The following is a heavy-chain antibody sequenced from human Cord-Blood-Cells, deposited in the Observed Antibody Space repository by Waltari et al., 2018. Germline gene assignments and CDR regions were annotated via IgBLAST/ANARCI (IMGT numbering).Heavy chain of an antibody. D-gene: IGHD3-10*02. Sequence: EVQLLEYGGGLVQPGGFLRLSCAASGFTFRCYAMSWVRRAPGKGLERVSANSGSGSSTYYADSVKGRFTISRHNSKNTLYLQMNSLRAEDTAVYYCAKDLIVQGVIMAFDIWGQGTMVTVSS. CDR3: AKDLIVQGVIMAFDI. CDR1: GFTFRCYA. CDR2: NSGSGSST. V-gene: IGHV3-23*01. J-gene: IGHJ3*02.